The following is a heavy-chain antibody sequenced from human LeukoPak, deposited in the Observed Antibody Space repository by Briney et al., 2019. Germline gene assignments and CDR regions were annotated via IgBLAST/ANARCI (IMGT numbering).Heavy chain of an antibody. D-gene: IGHD3-22*01. CDR1: GYTFTGYY. Sequence: ASVKVSCKASGYTFTGYYLHWVQQAPGQGLDWMEWINPNSGGTNYAQKVQGRVTMTRDTSISTAYMELSRLRSDDTAVYYCARESPAMIVVVITHRGDAFDIWGQGTMVTVSS. J-gene: IGHJ3*02. V-gene: IGHV1-2*02. CDR2: INPNSGGT. CDR3: ARESPAMIVVVITHRGDAFDI.